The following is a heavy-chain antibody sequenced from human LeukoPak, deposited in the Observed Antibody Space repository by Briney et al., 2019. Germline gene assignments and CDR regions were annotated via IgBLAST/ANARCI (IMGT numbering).Heavy chain of an antibody. CDR2: ITDTGGDK. Sequence: PGGSLRLSCAASGFTFSTYAMIWFRQAPGKGLEWVSSITDTGGDKYYADPVKGRFTVSRDNSKNTLYLQMSSLRAEDTAVYYCAKRGATSTSPLDYWGQGALVTVSS. J-gene: IGHJ4*02. D-gene: IGHD3-10*01. CDR3: AKRGATSTSPLDY. CDR1: GFTFSTYA. V-gene: IGHV3-23*01.